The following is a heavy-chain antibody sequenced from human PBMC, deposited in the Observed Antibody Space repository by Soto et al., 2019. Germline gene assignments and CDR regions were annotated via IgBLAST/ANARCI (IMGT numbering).Heavy chain of an antibody. J-gene: IGHJ6*02. D-gene: IGHD6-13*01. CDR1: GYTFTGYY. CDR2: INPNSGGT. Sequence: GASVKVSCKASGYTFTGYYMHWVRQAPGQGLEWMGWINPNSGGTNYAQKFQGWVTMTRDASISTAYMELSRLRSDDTAVYYCARGIGGAAVNVYYYVMDVWGQGTSVTVSS. V-gene: IGHV1-2*04. CDR3: ARGIGGAAVNVYYYVMDV.